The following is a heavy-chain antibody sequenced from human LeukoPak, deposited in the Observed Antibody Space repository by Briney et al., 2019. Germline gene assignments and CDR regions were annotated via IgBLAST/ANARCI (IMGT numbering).Heavy chain of an antibody. V-gene: IGHV1-8*01. D-gene: IGHD7-27*01. CDR3: AKNIALTGEFDS. CDR1: GYTFTSYD. CDR2: MNPNSGNT. J-gene: IGHJ4*02. Sequence: ASVKVSCKASGYTFTSYDVNWFRQATGQGLEWMGWMNPNSGNTGYAQKFQGRVSLTRDTSISTAYMELSSPRSEDTAVYYCAKNIALTGEFDSWGQGTLVTVSS.